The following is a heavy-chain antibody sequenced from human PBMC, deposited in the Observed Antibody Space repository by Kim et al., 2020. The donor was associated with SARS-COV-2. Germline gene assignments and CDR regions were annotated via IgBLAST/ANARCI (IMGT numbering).Heavy chain of an antibody. CDR1: GFTFSSYS. CDR3: ARGVVVPAATSVRVPFDQGQRGPPGRNYSSHSGVGV. Sequence: GGSLRLSCAASGFTFSSYSMNWVRQAPGKGLEWVSSISSSSSYIYYADSVKGRFTISRDNAKNSLYLQMNSLRAEDTAVYYCARGVVVPAATSVRVPFDQGQRGPPGRNYSSHSGVGVWGPGTPLPLSS. V-gene: IGHV3-21*01. D-gene: IGHD2-2*01. CDR2: ISSSSSYI. J-gene: IGHJ6*02.